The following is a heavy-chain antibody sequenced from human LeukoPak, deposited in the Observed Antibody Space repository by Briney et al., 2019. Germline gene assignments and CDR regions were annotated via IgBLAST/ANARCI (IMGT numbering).Heavy chain of an antibody. V-gene: IGHV1-2*02. J-gene: IGHJ4*02. CDR3: ALLFSSTWYRFDS. D-gene: IGHD6-13*01. CDR2: VNPNSGDT. Sequence: ASVKVSCKASGYTFTDYYMHWVRQAPGQGLEWMGWVNPNSGDTNYVHKFQGRVTMTSDTTISTAYMDLSRVRSDDTAVYYCALLFSSTWYRFDSWGQGTLVTVSS. CDR1: GYTFTDYY.